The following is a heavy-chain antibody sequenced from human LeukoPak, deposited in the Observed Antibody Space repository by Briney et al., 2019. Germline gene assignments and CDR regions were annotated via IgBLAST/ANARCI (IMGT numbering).Heavy chain of an antibody. V-gene: IGHV1-3*01. D-gene: IGHD6-19*01. Sequence: ASVKVSCKASGYTFTSYAMHWVRQAPGQRLEWMGWINAGNGNTKYSQKFQGRVTITRDTSASTAYMELSSLRSEDTAVYYCARSTPISSGWVYWGQGTLVTVSS. CDR1: GYTFTSYA. CDR2: INAGNGNT. CDR3: ARSTPISSGWVY. J-gene: IGHJ4*02.